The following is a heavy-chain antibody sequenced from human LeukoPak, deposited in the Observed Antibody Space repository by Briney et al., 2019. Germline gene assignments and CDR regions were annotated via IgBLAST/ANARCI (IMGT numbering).Heavy chain of an antibody. J-gene: IGHJ4*02. CDR2: ISSSSSYI. V-gene: IGHV3-21*01. Sequence: PGGSLRLSCAASGFTFRSYSMDWVRQAPGKGLEWVSSISSSSSYIYYADSVKGRFTISRDNAKNSLSLQMNSLGAEDTAVYYCARGSGGAIAVAGTHRHFDYWGQGTLVTVSS. CDR1: GFTFRSYS. D-gene: IGHD6-19*01. CDR3: ARGSGGAIAVAGTHRHFDY.